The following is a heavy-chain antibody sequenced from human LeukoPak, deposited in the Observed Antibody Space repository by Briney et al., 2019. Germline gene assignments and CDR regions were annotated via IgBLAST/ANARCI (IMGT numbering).Heavy chain of an antibody. CDR1: GYTFTVHY. Sequence: ASVKVSCKASGYTFTVHYIHWVRQAPGQGLEWMGWIYPKNGGTRYAQKFQDRVTMSRDMSITTAYMELSRLRSDDTAVYYCASVTWSDKFSDFDYWGEGTLVTVSS. D-gene: IGHD3-3*01. V-gene: IGHV1-2*02. CDR2: IYPKNGGT. J-gene: IGHJ4*02. CDR3: ASVTWSDKFSDFDY.